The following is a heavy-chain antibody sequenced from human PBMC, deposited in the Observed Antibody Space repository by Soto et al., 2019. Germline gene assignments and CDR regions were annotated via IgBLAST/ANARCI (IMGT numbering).Heavy chain of an antibody. D-gene: IGHD2-15*01. CDR3: ARGGDCSGGSCYSSDFDY. V-gene: IGHV4-30-4*01. Sequence: LCGGSISSGDYYWSWIRQPPGKGLEWIGYIYYSGSTYYNPSLKSRVTISVDTSKNQFSLKLSSVTAADTAVYYCARGGDCSGGSCYSSDFDYWGQGTLVTVSS. J-gene: IGHJ4*02. CDR2: IYYSGST. CDR1: GGSISSGDYY.